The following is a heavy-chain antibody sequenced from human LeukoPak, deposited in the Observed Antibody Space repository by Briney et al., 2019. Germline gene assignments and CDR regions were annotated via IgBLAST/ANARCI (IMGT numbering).Heavy chain of an antibody. CDR1: GFTFSTYW. CDR2: IKEDGSEK. Sequence: GGSLRLSCAASGFTFSTYWMSWVRQAPGKGLEWVANIKEDGSEKYYGDSVKGRFTISRDNAMNSLCLQMNSLRAEDTAVYYCARDSSGYQWGQGTLVTVSS. J-gene: IGHJ4*02. D-gene: IGHD3-22*01. CDR3: ARDSSGYQ. V-gene: IGHV3-7*01.